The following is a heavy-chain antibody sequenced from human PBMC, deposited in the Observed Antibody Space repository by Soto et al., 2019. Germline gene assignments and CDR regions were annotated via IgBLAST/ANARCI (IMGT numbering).Heavy chain of an antibody. J-gene: IGHJ4*02. CDR1: GDSINSGGYY. Sequence: QVQLQESGPGLVKPSQTLSLTCTVSGDSINSGGYYWTWIRQHPGKGLEWIGYIYYTESTYYNPSLKSRVTISVDTSKNQFSLKLSSVTAADTAVYYCARYCSGSGTCYMSNFDYWGQGTLVTVSS. V-gene: IGHV4-31*03. CDR3: ARYCSGSGTCYMSNFDY. CDR2: IYYTEST. D-gene: IGHD2-15*01.